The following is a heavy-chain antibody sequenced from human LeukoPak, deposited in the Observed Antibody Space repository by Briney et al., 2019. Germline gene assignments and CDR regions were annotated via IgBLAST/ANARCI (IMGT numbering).Heavy chain of an antibody. V-gene: IGHV4-34*01. D-gene: IGHD3-10*01. Sequence: SETLSLTCAVYGGSFSGYYWSWIRQPPGKGLEWIGEINHSGSTNYNPSLKSRVTISVDTSKNQFSLKLSSVTAADTAVYYCARGHYYGLGSSGYWGQGTLVTVSS. CDR2: INHSGST. CDR1: GGSFSGYY. J-gene: IGHJ4*02. CDR3: ARGHYYGLGSSGY.